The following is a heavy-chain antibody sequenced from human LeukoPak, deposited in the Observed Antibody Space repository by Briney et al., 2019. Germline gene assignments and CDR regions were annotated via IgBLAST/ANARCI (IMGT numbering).Heavy chain of an antibody. V-gene: IGHV3-23*01. D-gene: IGHD2-15*01. Sequence: GGSLRLSCAASGFTFSSYAMSWVRQAPGKGLEWVSAISGSGGSTYYADSVKGRFTISRDNSKNTLYLQMNSLRAEDTAVYYCARDLSFGYCSGGSCYSGMDVWGQGTTVTVSS. J-gene: IGHJ6*02. CDR3: ARDLSFGYCSGGSCYSGMDV. CDR2: ISGSGGST. CDR1: GFTFSSYA.